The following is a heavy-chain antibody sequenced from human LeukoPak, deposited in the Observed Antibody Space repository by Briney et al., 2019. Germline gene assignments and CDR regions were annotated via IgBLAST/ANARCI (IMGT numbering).Heavy chain of an antibody. D-gene: IGHD2-2*01. V-gene: IGHV1-8*01. Sequence: ASVKVSCKASGYTFANYDINWVRQAAGQGLEWMAWMNPNTGKSGFAQRFQGRITMSRDTSIDTAYMELSRLGAEDTAVYSCAKKSCTSTSCLHPWGQGTLVTVSS. CDR1: GYTFANYD. CDR3: AKKSCTSTSCLHP. CDR2: MNPNTGKS. J-gene: IGHJ5*02.